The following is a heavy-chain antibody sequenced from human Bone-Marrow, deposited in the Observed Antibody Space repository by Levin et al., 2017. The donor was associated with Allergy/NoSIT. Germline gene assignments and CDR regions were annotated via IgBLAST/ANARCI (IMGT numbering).Heavy chain of an antibody. Sequence: PGGSLRLSCTASGFTFNMFAIAWVRQAPGGGLECVAVLSYDGSDEYYADSVKGRFSISRDNSKSTFYLQMNSLTADDTAVYYCAKLPYSGIYSPYFDFWGQGTLVTVSS. J-gene: IGHJ4*02. CDR1: GFTFNMFA. CDR2: LSYDGSDE. V-gene: IGHV3-30*01. CDR3: AKLPYSGIYSPYFDF. D-gene: IGHD1-26*01.